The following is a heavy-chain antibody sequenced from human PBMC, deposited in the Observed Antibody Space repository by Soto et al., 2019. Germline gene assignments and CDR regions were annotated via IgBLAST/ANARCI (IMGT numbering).Heavy chain of an antibody. CDR3: AKASSISWGVFDY. Sequence: GGSLRLSCAASGFSFGNYAMTWVRQAPGKGLEWVSAISGGSVNTFFADSVKGRFTISRDNSKSTLYLQMNSLRVEDTAIYYCAKASSISWGVFDYWGQGALITVSS. V-gene: IGHV3-23*01. CDR2: ISGGSVNT. D-gene: IGHD3-10*01. J-gene: IGHJ4*02. CDR1: GFSFGNYA.